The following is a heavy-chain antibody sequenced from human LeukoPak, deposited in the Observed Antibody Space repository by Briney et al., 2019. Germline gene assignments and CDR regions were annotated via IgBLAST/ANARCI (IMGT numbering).Heavy chain of an antibody. Sequence: GGSLRLSCAASGFTFSGDAMSWVRQAPGKGLGWGSAISGSGGSTYYADSVKGRFTISRDNSKHTMYLQMNSLTAEDTAVYHCAKSGQSYDSSGQGAFDIWGQGTMVTVSS. CDR2: ISGSGGST. CDR3: AKSGQSYDSSGQGAFDI. J-gene: IGHJ3*02. V-gene: IGHV3-23*01. CDR1: GFTFSGDA. D-gene: IGHD3-22*01.